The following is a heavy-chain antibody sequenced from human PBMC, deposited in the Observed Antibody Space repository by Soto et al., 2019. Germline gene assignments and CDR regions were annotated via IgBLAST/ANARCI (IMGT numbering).Heavy chain of an antibody. CDR2: ISGYNGNA. Sequence: VKVSCKASGYTFSSHGIIWVRQAPGQGLEWMGWISGYNGNAKYAQRFQGRVTMTTDTSTSTVYMDLRSLGSDDSAVYYCAREGSYGWYDCWGQGTLVTVS. D-gene: IGHD2-15*01. V-gene: IGHV1-18*01. CDR3: AREGSYGWYDC. J-gene: IGHJ5*01. CDR1: GYTFSSHG.